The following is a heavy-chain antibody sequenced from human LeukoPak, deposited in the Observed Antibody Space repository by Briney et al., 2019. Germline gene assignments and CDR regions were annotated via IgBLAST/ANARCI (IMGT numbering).Heavy chain of an antibody. V-gene: IGHV1-69*13. CDR2: IIPIFGTA. J-gene: IGHJ4*02. Sequence: ASVKVSCKASGGTFSSYAISWVRQAPGQGLEWMGGIIPIFGTANYAQKFQGRVTITADESTSTAYMELSSLRSEDTAVYYCARAGYGSGPETNWGQGTLVTVSS. D-gene: IGHD3-10*01. CDR3: ARAGYGSGPETN. CDR1: GGTFSSYA.